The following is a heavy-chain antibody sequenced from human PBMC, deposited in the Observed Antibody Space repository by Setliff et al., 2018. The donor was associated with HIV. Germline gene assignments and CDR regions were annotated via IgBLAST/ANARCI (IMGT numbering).Heavy chain of an antibody. CDR3: AGSILTGYYTFGADY. CDR1: RSTFNSHT. Sequence: SVKVSCKASRSTFNSHTINWVRQAPGQGLDWMGRIIPILGVANYAQRFQGKVTITADKSTSTACMELTSLRFDDTAMYYCAGSILTGYYTFGADYWGQGTLVTVSS. D-gene: IGHD3-9*01. J-gene: IGHJ4*02. CDR2: IIPILGVA. V-gene: IGHV1-69*02.